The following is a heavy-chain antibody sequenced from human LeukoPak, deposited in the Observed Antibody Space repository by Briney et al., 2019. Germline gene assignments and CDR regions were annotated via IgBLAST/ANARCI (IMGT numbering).Heavy chain of an antibody. CDR1: GFTFSSYA. CDR3: AKDRSSLQAPFDY. CDR2: ISGSGGST. J-gene: IGHJ4*02. V-gene: IGHV3-23*01. Sequence: QSGGSLRLSCVVSGFTFSSYAMSWVRQAPGKGLEWVSFISGSGGSTYYADSVKGRFTISRDNSKNTLYLQMNSLRAEDTAVYYCAKDRSSLQAPFDYWGQGTLVTVSS. D-gene: IGHD4-11*01.